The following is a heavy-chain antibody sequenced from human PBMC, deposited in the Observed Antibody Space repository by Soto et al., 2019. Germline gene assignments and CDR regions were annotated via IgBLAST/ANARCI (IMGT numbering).Heavy chain of an antibody. Sequence: QVQLVESGGGVVQPGGSLRLSCAASGFTFTSYGMHWFRQAPGKGLEWVALIAHHGRETWYGGAVQGRFTISRDDSKNMLYLQMESLRAEDTAVYYCATPGWVSRYFDWFDSWGQGTLVTVSS. V-gene: IGHV3-30*02. J-gene: IGHJ5*01. D-gene: IGHD3-9*01. CDR3: ATPGWVSRYFDWFDS. CDR2: IAHHGRET. CDR1: GFTFTSYG.